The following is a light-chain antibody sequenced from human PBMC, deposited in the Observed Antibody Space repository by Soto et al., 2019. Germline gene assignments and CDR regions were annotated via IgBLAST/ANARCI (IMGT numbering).Light chain of an antibody. CDR1: QSVSSSY. CDR2: VAS. V-gene: IGKV3-20*01. CDR3: RRYGSSPNT. J-gene: IGKJ2*01. Sequence: EIVLTQSPGTLSLSPGERATLSCRASQSVSSSYLAWHQQKPGQAPTLLIYVASSRATGISDRFSGSGSETDFTFTISRLEPEDLAMYYCRRYGSSPNTFGQGTKLEIK.